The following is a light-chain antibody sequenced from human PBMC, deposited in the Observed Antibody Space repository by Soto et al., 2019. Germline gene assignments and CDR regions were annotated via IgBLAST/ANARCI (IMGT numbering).Light chain of an antibody. CDR1: QSISSW. V-gene: IGKV1-5*01. J-gene: IGKJ1*01. Sequence: ADRVTITCRASQSISSWLAWYQQKPGKAPKLLIYDASSLESGVPSRFSGSGSGTEFTLTISSLQPDDFATYYCQQYNSYSWTFGQGTKVDIK. CDR3: QQYNSYSWT. CDR2: DAS.